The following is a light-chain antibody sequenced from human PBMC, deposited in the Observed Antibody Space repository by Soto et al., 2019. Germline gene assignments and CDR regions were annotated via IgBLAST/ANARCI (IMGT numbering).Light chain of an antibody. CDR2: DAS. V-gene: IGKV3-15*01. Sequence: EVVMTQSPGTLSVSPGGRATLSCRASRSLTTNLAWYQKKPGQAPRLLIHDASTRATGIPARFSGSGSGTEFTLTISSLQSEDFALYFCQQYDDWPLTFGQGTRLETK. CDR3: QQYDDWPLT. CDR1: RSLTTN. J-gene: IGKJ5*01.